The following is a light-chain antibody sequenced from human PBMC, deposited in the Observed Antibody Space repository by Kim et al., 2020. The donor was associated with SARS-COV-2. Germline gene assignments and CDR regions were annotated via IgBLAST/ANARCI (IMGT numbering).Light chain of an antibody. CDR2: AAS. V-gene: IGKV3-20*01. J-gene: IGKJ1*01. Sequence: GERATLTCRASQSLPHSPCPLAWYQQKPGQAPSLLIYAASIRPTGIPDRFSGSGSGTDFTLTISRLEPEDSAVYYCHQYAISPWTFGQGTKVDIK. CDR1: QSLPHSPCP. CDR3: HQYAISPWT.